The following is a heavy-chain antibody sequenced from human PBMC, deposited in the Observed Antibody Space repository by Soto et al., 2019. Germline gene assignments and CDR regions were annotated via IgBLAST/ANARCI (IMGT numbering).Heavy chain of an antibody. J-gene: IGHJ4*02. CDR1: EDSVSSNSAA. D-gene: IGHD6-6*01. Sequence: SQTLSLTCAISEDSVSSNSAAWNWIRQSPSIGLEWLGRTYYRSKWYNDYAVSVKSRITINPDTSKNQFSLQLNSVTPEDTAVYYCARSSSIAARRGYFDYWGQGTLVTVSS. CDR3: ARSSSIAARRGYFDY. CDR2: TYYRSKWYN. V-gene: IGHV6-1*01.